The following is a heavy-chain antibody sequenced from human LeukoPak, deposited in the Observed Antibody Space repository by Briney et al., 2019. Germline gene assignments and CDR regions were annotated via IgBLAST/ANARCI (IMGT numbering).Heavy chain of an antibody. Sequence: SETLSLTCTVSGGSISSYYWSWIRQPAGKGLEWIGRFYTSGSTNYNPSLKSRVTMSVDTSKNQFSLKLSSVTAADTAVYYCARVGWSGYYTSYYFDYWGQGTLVTVSS. J-gene: IGHJ4*02. CDR1: GGSISSYY. CDR2: FYTSGST. D-gene: IGHD3-3*01. CDR3: ARVGWSGYYTSYYFDY. V-gene: IGHV4-4*07.